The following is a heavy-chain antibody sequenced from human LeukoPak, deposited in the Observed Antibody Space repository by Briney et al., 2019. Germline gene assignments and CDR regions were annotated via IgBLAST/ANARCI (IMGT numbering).Heavy chain of an antibody. V-gene: IGHV3-9*01. D-gene: IGHD3-3*01. CDR1: GFTFDDYA. CDR2: ISWNSGSI. CDR3: AKDITLAGTIFGVVSAFGY. J-gene: IGHJ4*02. Sequence: PGGSLRLSCAASGFTFDDYAMHWVRQAPGKGLEWVSGISWNSGSIGYADSVKGRFTISRDNAKNSLYLQMNSLRAEDTALYYCAKDITLAGTIFGVVSAFGYWGQGTLVTVSS.